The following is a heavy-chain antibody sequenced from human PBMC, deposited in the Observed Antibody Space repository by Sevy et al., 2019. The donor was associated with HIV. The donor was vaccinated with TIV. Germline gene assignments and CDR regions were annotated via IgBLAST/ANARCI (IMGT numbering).Heavy chain of an antibody. CDR3: ARDHVKDGDLGDYYYFAMDV. CDR1: GFTLSDYY. V-gene: IGHV3-11*01. Sequence: GGSLRLSCAASGFTLSDYYMSWIRQAPGKGLEWLSYISGSDTTMYYADSVKGRFTISRDNAKNSLYLQMNSLRAEDTAVYYCARDHVKDGDLGDYYYFAMDVSGQGTTVTVSS. CDR2: ISGSDTTM. D-gene: IGHD4-17*01. J-gene: IGHJ6*02.